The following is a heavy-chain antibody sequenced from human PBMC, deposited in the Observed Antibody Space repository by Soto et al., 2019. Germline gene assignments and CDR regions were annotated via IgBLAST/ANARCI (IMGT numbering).Heavy chain of an antibody. Sequence: PSETLSLTCAVYGGSFSGYYWTWIRQPPGTGLEWIGEINHSGSTNYNPSLKSRVTISVDTSKNQFSLKLSSVTAADTAVYYCARDWGYYYDSSGYSSNAFDIWGQGTMVTVSS. CDR3: ARDWGYYYDSSGYSSNAFDI. CDR1: GGSFSGYY. CDR2: INHSGST. D-gene: IGHD3-22*01. V-gene: IGHV4-34*01. J-gene: IGHJ3*02.